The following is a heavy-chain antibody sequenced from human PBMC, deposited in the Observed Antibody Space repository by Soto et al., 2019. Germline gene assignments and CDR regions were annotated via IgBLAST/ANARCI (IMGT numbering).Heavy chain of an antibody. CDR2: IYSGGST. Sequence: SGGSLRLSCEASGFSFSSHGMHWVRQAPGKGLEWVSVIYSGGSTYYADSVRGRFTISRDNSKNTLYLQMKSLRAEDTAVYYCARDPPATRHGMDVWGQGTTVTVSS. CDR1: GFSFSSHG. CDR3: ARDPPATRHGMDV. J-gene: IGHJ6*02. V-gene: IGHV3-53*01.